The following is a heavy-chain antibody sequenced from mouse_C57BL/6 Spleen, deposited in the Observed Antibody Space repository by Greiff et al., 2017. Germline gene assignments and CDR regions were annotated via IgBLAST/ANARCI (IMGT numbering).Heavy chain of an antibody. Sequence: VKLVESGAELARPGASVQLSCKASGYTFTSYGISWVKQRTGPGLEWIGEIYPRSGNTYYNAKFKGKATLTADKSSSTAYMELRSLTSEDSAVYFCARSGDVGVNYYAMDYWGQGTSVTVSS. D-gene: IGHD3-1*01. CDR2: IYPRSGNT. CDR3: ARSGDVGVNYYAMDY. CDR1: GYTFTSYG. V-gene: IGHV1-81*01. J-gene: IGHJ4*01.